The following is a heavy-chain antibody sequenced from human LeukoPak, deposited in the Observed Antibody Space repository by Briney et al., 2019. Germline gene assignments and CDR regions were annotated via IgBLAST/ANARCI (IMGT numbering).Heavy chain of an antibody. D-gene: IGHD4-17*01. Sequence: PSETLSLTCTVSGGSISSGDYYWSWLRQPPGKGLGWIVYIHYSGSTYYNPSLDSRVNLSVDTSKNLFFLKLSSETAADTAVYYCASYGDYGTYAFDIWGQGTMVTVSS. V-gene: IGHV4-30-4*01. CDR2: IHYSGST. CDR1: GGSISSGDYY. CDR3: ASYGDYGTYAFDI. J-gene: IGHJ3*02.